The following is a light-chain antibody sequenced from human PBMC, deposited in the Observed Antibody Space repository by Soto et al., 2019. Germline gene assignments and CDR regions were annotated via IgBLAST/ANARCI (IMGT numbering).Light chain of an antibody. Sequence: EIVLTQSPGTLSLSPGARATLSCRASQNINSDYFAWYQQKPGQAPRLLIYDASNRATGIPARFSGSGSGTDFTLTISSLEPEDFAVYYCQQRSNWPPITFGQGTRLEIK. V-gene: IGKV3-11*01. CDR1: QNINSDY. J-gene: IGKJ5*01. CDR2: DAS. CDR3: QQRSNWPPIT.